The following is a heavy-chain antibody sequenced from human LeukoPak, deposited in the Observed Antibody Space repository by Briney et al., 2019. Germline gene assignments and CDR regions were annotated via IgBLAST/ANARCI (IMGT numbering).Heavy chain of an antibody. CDR1: GFTFSSYS. CDR2: ISSSSSYI. CDR3: ARGPGSSGGAYVGDY. V-gene: IGHV3-21*06. J-gene: IGHJ4*01. D-gene: IGHD3-22*01. Sequence: GGSLRLSCAASGFTFSSYSMNWVRQAPGKGLEWVSSISSSSSYIYYADSVKGRFSISRDNAKSTLYLQMNGLRAEDTAVYYCARGPGSSGGAYVGDYWGHGTLVTVSS.